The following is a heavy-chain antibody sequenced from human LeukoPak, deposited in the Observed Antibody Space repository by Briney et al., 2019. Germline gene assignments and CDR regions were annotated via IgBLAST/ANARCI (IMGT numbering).Heavy chain of an antibody. Sequence: GASLKVSCKASGYTFTAYNMHWVRQAPGQGLEWMGWINPNSGGTNYAQKFQGRVTMTRDTSITTAYMELPRVRSDDTAVYYCARVKAPKVELRRHYFYGMDVWGQGTTVTVSS. D-gene: IGHD1-7*01. CDR2: INPNSGGT. CDR3: ARVKAPKVELRRHYFYGMDV. V-gene: IGHV1-2*02. J-gene: IGHJ6*02. CDR1: GYTFTAYN.